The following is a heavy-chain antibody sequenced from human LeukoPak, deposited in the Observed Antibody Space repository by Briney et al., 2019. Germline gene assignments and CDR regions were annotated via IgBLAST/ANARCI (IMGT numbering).Heavy chain of an antibody. D-gene: IGHD6-6*01. J-gene: IGHJ4*02. V-gene: IGHV3-23*01. CDR1: GFIFRRFA. CDR2: ISGSGGST. Sequence: GGSLSLSCAACGFIFRRFAVSWVRHAPGEGLVWVSSISGSGGSTYSADSVKGRFTISRDNSKNTLYLQMSSVRAEDTAVYYCAKGIYYSSSPFDYWGQGTLVTVSS. CDR3: AKGIYYSSSPFDY.